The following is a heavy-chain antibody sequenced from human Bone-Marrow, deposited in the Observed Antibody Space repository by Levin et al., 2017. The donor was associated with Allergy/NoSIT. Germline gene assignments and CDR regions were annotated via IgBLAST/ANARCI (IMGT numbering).Heavy chain of an antibody. CDR3: AKGEGKRSAAPEF. CDR1: GFTFSTYA. J-gene: IGHJ4*02. CDR2: LNFDGSST. D-gene: IGHD6-25*01. V-gene: IGHV3-23*01. Sequence: LGESLKISCAASGFTFSTYAMTWVRQAPGKGLEWVSSLNFDGSSTYYADSVQGRFTISRDNSRNTFYLQMNNLRVEDTALYYCAKGEGKRSAAPEFWGQGTPVTVST.